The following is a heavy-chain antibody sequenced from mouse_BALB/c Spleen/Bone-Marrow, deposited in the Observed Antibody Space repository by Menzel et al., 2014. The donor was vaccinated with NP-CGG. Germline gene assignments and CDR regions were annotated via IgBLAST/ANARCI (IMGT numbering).Heavy chain of an antibody. CDR1: GYTLTSYT. D-gene: IGHD1-1*01. CDR2: INPSSGYT. CDR3: ARESLYGSNYC. J-gene: IGHJ2*01. V-gene: IGHV1-4*01. Sequence: VQLQESGAELARPGASVKMSCKASGYTLTSYTMHWVKQRPGQGLEWIGYINPSSGYTNYNQKFKDKATLSADKSSSTAYMQLSSLTSEDSAVYYCARESLYGSNYCWGQGTTLTVSS.